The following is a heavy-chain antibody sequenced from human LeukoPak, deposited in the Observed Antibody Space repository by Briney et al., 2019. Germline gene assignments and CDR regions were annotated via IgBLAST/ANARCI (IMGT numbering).Heavy chain of an antibody. J-gene: IGHJ5*02. V-gene: IGHV4-30-2*01. Sequence: SETLSLTCAVSGGSISSGGYSWSWIQQPPGKGLEWIGYIYHRGSTYYNPSLKSRVTISVDRSKNQFSLKLSSVTAADTAVYYCARGAMVRGVINNWFDPWGQGTLVTVSS. CDR3: ARGAMVRGVINNWFDP. CDR1: GGSISSGGYS. CDR2: IYHRGST. D-gene: IGHD3-10*01.